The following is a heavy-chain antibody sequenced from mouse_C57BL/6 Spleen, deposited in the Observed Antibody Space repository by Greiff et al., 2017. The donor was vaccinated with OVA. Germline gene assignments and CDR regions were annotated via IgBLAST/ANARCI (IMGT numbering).Heavy chain of an antibody. CDR1: GYTFTNYW. J-gene: IGHJ3*01. Sequence: QVQLQQSGAELVRPGTSVKMSCKASGYTFTNYWIGWAKQRPGHGLEWIGDIYPGGGYTNYNEKFKGKATLTADKSSSTAYMQFSSLTSEDSAIYYCASSYDYDEKVWFAYWGQGTLVTVSA. D-gene: IGHD2-4*01. CDR2: IYPGGGYT. V-gene: IGHV1-63*01. CDR3: ASSYDYDEKVWFAY.